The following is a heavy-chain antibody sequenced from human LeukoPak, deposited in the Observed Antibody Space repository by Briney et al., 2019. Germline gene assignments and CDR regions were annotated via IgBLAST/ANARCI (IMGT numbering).Heavy chain of an antibody. D-gene: IGHD3-22*01. CDR2: INHSGST. J-gene: IGHJ5*02. CDR1: GGAFSGYY. Sequence: SETLSLTCAVYGGAFSGYYWGWIRQPPGKGVEWIGEINHSGSTNYNPSLKSRVTISVDTSKNQFSLKLSSVTAADTAVYYCARGGYYYDSSGYIAAWGQGTLVTVSS. CDR3: ARGGYYYDSSGYIAA. V-gene: IGHV4-34*01.